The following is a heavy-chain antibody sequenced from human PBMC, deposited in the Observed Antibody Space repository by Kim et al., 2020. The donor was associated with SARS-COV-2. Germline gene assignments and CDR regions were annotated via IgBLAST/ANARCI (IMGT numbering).Heavy chain of an antibody. Sequence: SETLSLTCTVSGDSLTNNYYWTWIRQPAGKGLEWIGRIYTNGDTNYNPSLQSRVVMSLDTSKNYFSLKLNSVTAADTAVYYCAATVLQTWIGVHGNYNWFDPWGQEPWSPSPQ. J-gene: IGHJ5*02. V-gene: IGHV4-4*07. CDR2: IYTNGDT. CDR1: GDSLTNNYY. D-gene: IGHD2-2*01. CDR3: AATVLQTWIGVHGNYNWFDP.